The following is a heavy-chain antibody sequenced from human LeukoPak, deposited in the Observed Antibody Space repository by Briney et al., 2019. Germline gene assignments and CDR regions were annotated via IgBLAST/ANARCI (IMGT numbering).Heavy chain of an antibody. CDR3: AHAIFGVVNDY. Sequence: PSRTLSLTFTVSGGSISSGGYYWSWIRQPPGKGLEWIGYIYHSGSTYYNPSLKSRVTISVDRSKNQFSLKLSSVTAADTAVYYCAHAIFGVVNDYWGQGTLVTVSS. J-gene: IGHJ4*02. CDR2: IYHSGST. D-gene: IGHD3-3*01. CDR1: GGSISSGGYY. V-gene: IGHV4-30-2*01.